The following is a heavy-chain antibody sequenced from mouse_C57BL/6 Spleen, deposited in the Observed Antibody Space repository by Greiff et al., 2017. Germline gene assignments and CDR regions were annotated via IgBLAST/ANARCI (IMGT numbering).Heavy chain of an antibody. CDR1: GFTFSSYG. V-gene: IGHV5-6*01. D-gene: IGHD2-1*01. J-gene: IGHJ1*03. Sequence: EVKLVESGGDLVKPGGSLKLSCAASGFTFSSYGMSWVRQTPDKRLEWVATISSGGSYTYYPDSVKGRFTISRDNAKNTLYLQMSSLKSEDTAMYYCARQALYGNSVYWYFDVWGTGTTVTVSS. CDR3: ARQALYGNSVYWYFDV. CDR2: ISSGGSYT.